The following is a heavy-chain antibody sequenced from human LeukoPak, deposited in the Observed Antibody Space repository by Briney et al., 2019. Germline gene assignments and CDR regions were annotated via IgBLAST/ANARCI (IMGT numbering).Heavy chain of an antibody. V-gene: IGHV3-15*01. CDR3: ATTRNYDSSGYKA. J-gene: IGHJ5*02. CDR1: GFPVNKYE. CDR2: IKTKTDGETT. Sequence: NPGGSLRLSCAASGFPVNKYEIHWVRQAPGKGLEWVGRIKTKTDGETTDYAAPVKGRFTISRDDSKTMLYLQMNSLTTEDTAVYYCATTRNYDSSGYKAWGQGTLVAVSS. D-gene: IGHD3-22*01.